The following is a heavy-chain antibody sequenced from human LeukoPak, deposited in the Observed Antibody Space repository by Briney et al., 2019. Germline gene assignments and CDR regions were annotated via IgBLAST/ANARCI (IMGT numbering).Heavy chain of an antibody. CDR2: ISYDGSNK. V-gene: IGHV3-30*04. Sequence: PGGSLRLSCAASGFTFSSYAMHWVRQAPGKGLEWVAVISYDGSNKYYADSVKGRFTISRDNSKNTLYLQMNSLRAEDTAVYYCARVVDSLWTSFDYWGQGTLVTVSS. J-gene: IGHJ4*02. CDR3: ARVVDSLWTSFDY. CDR1: GFTFSSYA. D-gene: IGHD2/OR15-2a*01.